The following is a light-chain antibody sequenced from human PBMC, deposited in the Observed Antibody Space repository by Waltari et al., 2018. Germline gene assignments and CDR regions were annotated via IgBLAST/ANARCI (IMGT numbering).Light chain of an antibody. J-gene: IGKJ2*01. V-gene: IGKV4-1*01. Sequence: DIVMTQSPDSLAVSLGERATINCKSSQSVLYSSNNKHYLAWYRQKPGQPPKLLIYWASTRESGVPDRFSGSGSETDFTLTISSLQAEDVVVYYCQQYYSTPYTFGQGTKLEIK. CDR3: QQYYSTPYT. CDR2: WAS. CDR1: QSVLYSSNNKHY.